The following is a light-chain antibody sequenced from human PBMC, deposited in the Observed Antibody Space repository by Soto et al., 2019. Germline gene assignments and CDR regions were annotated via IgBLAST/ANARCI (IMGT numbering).Light chain of an antibody. CDR3: QQYNNWPV. CDR1: QRVSSN. CDR2: GAS. Sequence: EIVMTQSPATLSVSPGERATLSCRASQRVSSNLAWYQQKPGQAPRLIIYGASTRATGIPARFSGSGSGTEFTLTISSLQSEDFAVYYCQQYNNWPVFGQGTKVEIK. V-gene: IGKV3-15*01. J-gene: IGKJ1*01.